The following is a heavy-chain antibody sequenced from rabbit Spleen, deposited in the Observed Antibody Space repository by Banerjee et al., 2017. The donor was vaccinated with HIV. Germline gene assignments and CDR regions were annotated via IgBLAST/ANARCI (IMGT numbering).Heavy chain of an antibody. V-gene: IGHV1S40*01. D-gene: IGHD1-1*01. Sequence: QSLEESGGDLVKPGASLTLTCTASGFSFSSGYDMCWVRQAPGKGLEWIACINAGSSGTTYYASWAKGRFTISKTSSTTVTLQMTSLTAADTATYFCARDILLVGGYFKLWGQGTLVTVS. J-gene: IGHJ4*01. CDR1: GFSFSSGYD. CDR2: INAGSSGTT. CDR3: ARDILLVGGYFKL.